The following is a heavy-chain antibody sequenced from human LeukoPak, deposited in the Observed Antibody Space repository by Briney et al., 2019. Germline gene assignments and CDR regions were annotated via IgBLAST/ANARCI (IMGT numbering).Heavy chain of an antibody. V-gene: IGHV1-69*05. CDR2: IIPIFGTA. CDR1: GGTFSSYA. Sequence: SVKVSCKASGGTFSSYAISWVRQAPGQGLEWMGGIIPIFGTANYAQKFQGRVTITRDTSASTAYMELSSLRSEDTAVYYCARGMVRGLATIDYWGQGTLVTVSS. D-gene: IGHD3-10*01. CDR3: ARGMVRGLATIDY. J-gene: IGHJ4*02.